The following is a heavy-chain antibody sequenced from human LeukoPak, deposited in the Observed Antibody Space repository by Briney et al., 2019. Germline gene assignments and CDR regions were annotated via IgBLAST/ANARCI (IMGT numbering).Heavy chain of an antibody. Sequence: GGSLRLSCVASGFTFSSYAMHWVRQTAGKGLEWVAVISYDGNNKYCADSVKGRFTISRDNARNSLYLQMNSLRAEDTAVYYCARDKIAAAGTDYYYGMDVWGQGTTVTVSS. CDR1: GFTFSSYA. J-gene: IGHJ6*02. D-gene: IGHD6-13*01. V-gene: IGHV3-30*03. CDR2: ISYDGNNK. CDR3: ARDKIAAAGTDYYYGMDV.